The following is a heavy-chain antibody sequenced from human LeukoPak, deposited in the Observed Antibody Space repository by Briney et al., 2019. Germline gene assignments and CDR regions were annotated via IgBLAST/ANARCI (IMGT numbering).Heavy chain of an antibody. V-gene: IGHV3-23*01. CDR2: ISGSGGST. D-gene: IGHD3-22*01. CDR3: AKAEYNYYDSSGPFYFDY. Sequence: GGSLRLSCAASGFTFSSYAMSWVRQAPGKELEWVSAISGSGGSTYYADSVKGRFTISRDNSKNTLYLQMNSLRAEDTAVYYCAKAEYNYYDSSGPFYFDYWGQGTLVTVSS. CDR1: GFTFSSYA. J-gene: IGHJ4*02.